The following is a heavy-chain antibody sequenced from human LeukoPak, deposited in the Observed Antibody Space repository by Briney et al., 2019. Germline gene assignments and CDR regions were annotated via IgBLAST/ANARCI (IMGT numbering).Heavy chain of an antibody. CDR1: GYTFTSYD. J-gene: IGHJ4*02. CDR2: MNPNSGNT. CDR3: ARGRYCYDSRNVYSPFDH. D-gene: IGHD3-10*01. V-gene: IGHV1-8*01. Sequence: ASVKVSCKASGYTFTSYDINWVRQATGQGLEWMGWMNPNSGNTGSAQKFQGRVTMTRNTSISTAYMELSSLRSEDTAVYYCARGRYCYDSRNVYSPFDHWGQGALVTVSS.